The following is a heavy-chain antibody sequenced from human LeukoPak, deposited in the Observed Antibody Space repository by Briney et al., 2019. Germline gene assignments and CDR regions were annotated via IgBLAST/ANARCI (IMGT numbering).Heavy chain of an antibody. J-gene: IGHJ4*02. V-gene: IGHV4-4*09. CDR3: ARLTRLSTSPDRYYLDY. Sequence: SETLSLTCTVSGDSISRYYWSWIRQPAGKGLEWVGYIYTSGGTNYNPTLKGRVNRSIDTSKNQFSLKLSSVTAADSAVYYCARLTRLSTSPDRYYLDYWGQGTLVTVSS. CDR1: GDSISRYY. D-gene: IGHD6-6*01. CDR2: IYTSGGT.